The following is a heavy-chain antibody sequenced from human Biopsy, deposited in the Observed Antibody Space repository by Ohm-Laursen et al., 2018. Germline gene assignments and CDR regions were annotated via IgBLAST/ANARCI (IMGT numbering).Heavy chain of an antibody. CDR1: GYTFTTYY. V-gene: IGHV1-46*01. Sequence: ASVKVSCKASGYTFTTYYIHWVRQAPGQGLEWMGIINPGGNSTAYTQNFQGRVTMTRDTSTTTVYMELSSLGSEDTAVYYCALASFDYWGQGTLVTVPS. J-gene: IGHJ4*02. CDR2: INPGGNST. CDR3: ALASFDY.